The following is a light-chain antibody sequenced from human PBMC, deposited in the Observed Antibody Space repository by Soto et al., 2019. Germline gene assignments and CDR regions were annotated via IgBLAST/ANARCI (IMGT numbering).Light chain of an antibody. CDR2: DTS. Sequence: QAVVTQEPSLTVSPGGTVTLTCGSSTGAVTSGHYPYWFQQKPGQAPRTLIYDTSNKHSWTPARFSGSLLGGKAALTLSGAQLVAAAASSWLLSYSGARVFGGGTKLTVL. CDR3: LLSYSGARV. V-gene: IGLV7-46*01. CDR1: TGAVTSGHY. J-gene: IGLJ2*01.